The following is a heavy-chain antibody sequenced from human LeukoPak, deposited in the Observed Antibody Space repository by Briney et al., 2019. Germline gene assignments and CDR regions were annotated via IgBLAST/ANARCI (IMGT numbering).Heavy chain of an antibody. D-gene: IGHD3-10*01. CDR3: AKHYMGSSYNRGCDC. J-gene: IGHJ4*02. CDR1: GGSFSGYY. Sequence: PSETLSLTCAVYGGSFSGYYWSWIRQPPGKGLEWIGEINHSGSTNYSPSLKSRVTISVDTSKNQFSLKLSSVTAADTAVYYCAKHYMGSSYNRGCDCWGQGTQVTVSS. CDR2: INHSGST. V-gene: IGHV4-34*01.